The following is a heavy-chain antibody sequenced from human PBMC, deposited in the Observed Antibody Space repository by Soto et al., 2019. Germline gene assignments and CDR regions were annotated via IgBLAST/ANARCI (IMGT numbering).Heavy chain of an antibody. V-gene: IGHV3-74*01. CDR2: IDGDGSRT. CDR3: ARELASYNDY. Sequence: GGSLRLSCVASGFFLRDFGMHWVRQAPGKGLVWVSRIDGDGSRTNYADSVKGRFTISRDNAKNTLYLQMNSLRAEDTAVYYCARELASYNDYWGQGTLVTVSS. J-gene: IGHJ4*02. CDR1: GFFLRDFG. D-gene: IGHD1-1*01.